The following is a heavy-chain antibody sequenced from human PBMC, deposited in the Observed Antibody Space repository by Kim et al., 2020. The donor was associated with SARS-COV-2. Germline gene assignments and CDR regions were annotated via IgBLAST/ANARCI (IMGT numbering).Heavy chain of an antibody. Sequence: ASVKVSCKASGYTFTGYYMHWVRQAPGQGLEWMGRINPNSGGTNYAQKFQGRVTMTRDTSISTAYMELSRLRSDDTAVYYCASMITMVRGVKIYYYYGMDVWGQGTTVTVSS. CDR2: INPNSGGT. J-gene: IGHJ6*02. V-gene: IGHV1-2*06. CDR3: ASMITMVRGVKIYYYYGMDV. CDR1: GYTFTGYY. D-gene: IGHD3-10*01.